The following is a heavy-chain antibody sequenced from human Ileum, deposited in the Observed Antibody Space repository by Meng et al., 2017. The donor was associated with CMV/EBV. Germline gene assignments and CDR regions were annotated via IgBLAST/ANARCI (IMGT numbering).Heavy chain of an antibody. D-gene: IGHD2-2*01. Sequence: GGSLRPSCAASGFTSQDHGTHWIRQAPGKGLEWVSGFIWNTGRTDYADSVKGRFTLSGDHAKHSLYLEMDSLGAGATALYYYVKDLTPGGADQWGPGTLVTVSS. CDR3: VKDLTPGGADQ. CDR1: GFTSQDHG. CDR2: FIWNTGRT. J-gene: IGHJ4*02. V-gene: IGHV3-9*02.